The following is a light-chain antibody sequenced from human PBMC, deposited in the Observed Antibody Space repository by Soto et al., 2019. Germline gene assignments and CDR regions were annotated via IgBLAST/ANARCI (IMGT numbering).Light chain of an antibody. CDR2: RTS. CDR3: QQVGSSVT. V-gene: IGKV3-20*01. J-gene: IGKJ5*01. Sequence: EIVMTQSPAILSVSPGERATLSCRASQSVSTNLAWFQQKPGQTPRLLIYRTSTRATGIPDRFSGSGSGTDFTLTISRLEPEDFAVYYWQQVGSSVTVGQGTLL. CDR1: QSVSTN.